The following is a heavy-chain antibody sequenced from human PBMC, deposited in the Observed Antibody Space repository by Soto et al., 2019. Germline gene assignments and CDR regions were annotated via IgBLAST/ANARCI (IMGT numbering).Heavy chain of an antibody. J-gene: IGHJ4*02. Sequence: GGSLRLSCVASGFTFINYWMHWVRRAPGKGLVWVSRINHDGSDIVYADSVKGRFTFSRDNAKNTLYLQMDSLTAEDTAVYYCVGGSGGPDFWGQGTLVTVSS. CDR3: VGGSGGPDF. CDR2: INHDGSDI. V-gene: IGHV3-74*01. CDR1: GFTFINYW.